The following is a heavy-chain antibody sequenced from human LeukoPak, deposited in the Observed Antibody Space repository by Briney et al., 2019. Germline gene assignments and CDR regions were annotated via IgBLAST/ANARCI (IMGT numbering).Heavy chain of an antibody. D-gene: IGHD2-15*01. Sequence: GGSLRLSCAASGFTFSSFGMHWVRQAPGKGLEWLAFIRYDGSNKYYADSVKGRFTISRDNSKNTLYLQMNSVRAEDTAVYYCAKDLIAFCSGGSCYPLDYWGQGTLVTVSS. J-gene: IGHJ4*02. V-gene: IGHV3-30*02. CDR3: AKDLIAFCSGGSCYPLDY. CDR1: GFTFSSFG. CDR2: IRYDGSNK.